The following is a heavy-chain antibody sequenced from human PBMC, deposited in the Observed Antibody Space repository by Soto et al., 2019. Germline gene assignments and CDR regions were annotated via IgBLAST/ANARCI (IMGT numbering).Heavy chain of an antibody. D-gene: IGHD6-13*01. CDR3: ATNRIAAAGYYGMDV. CDR1: GGSFSSYA. Sequence: SVKVSCKASGGSFSSYAISWVRQAPGQGLEWMGGIIPIFGTANYAQKFQGRVTITADESTSTAYMELSSLRSEDTAVYYCATNRIAAAGYYGMDVWGQGTTVTVSS. J-gene: IGHJ6*02. CDR2: IIPIFGTA. V-gene: IGHV1-69*13.